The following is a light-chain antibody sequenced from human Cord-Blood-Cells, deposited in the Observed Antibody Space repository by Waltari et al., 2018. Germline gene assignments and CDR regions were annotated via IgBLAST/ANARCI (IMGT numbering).Light chain of an antibody. V-gene: IGLV2-14*01. CDR1: SSDVGGYNY. Sequence: QSALTQPASVSGSPGQSITISCTGTSSDVGGYNYVSWYQQHPAKAPKLMIYDVSKQPSGVSNRFSGSKSGNTASLTISGLQAEDEADYYCSSYTSSSTYVFGTGTKVTVL. CDR2: DVS. J-gene: IGLJ1*01. CDR3: SSYTSSSTYV.